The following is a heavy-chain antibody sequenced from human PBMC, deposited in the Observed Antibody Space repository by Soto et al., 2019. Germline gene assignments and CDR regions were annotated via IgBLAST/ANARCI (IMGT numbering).Heavy chain of an antibody. CDR1: GFAFSSHP. J-gene: IGHJ3*02. CDR3: ARRAFGSSRSFDI. Sequence: LRLSCTGSGFAFSSHPMSWVRQAPEGGLEWVSGISDGGDLTYNADSVRGRFTISRDNSKNTLFLQMNSLRVEDTAVYYCARRAFGSSRSFDIWGQGTMVTVSS. V-gene: IGHV3-23*01. CDR2: ISDGGDLT. D-gene: IGHD6-6*01.